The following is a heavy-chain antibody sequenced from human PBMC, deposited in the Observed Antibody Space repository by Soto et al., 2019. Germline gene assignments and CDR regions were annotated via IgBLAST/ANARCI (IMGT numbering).Heavy chain of an antibody. CDR1: GFTFSSYS. V-gene: IGHV3-21*01. D-gene: IGHD3-10*01. CDR3: ARGLLLTMVRGVPYYSGMDV. CDR2: ISSSSSYI. J-gene: IGHJ6*02. Sequence: GGSLRLSCAASGFTFSSYSMNWVRQAPGKGLEWVSSISSSSSYIYYADSVKGRFTISRDNAKNSLYLQMNSLRAEDTAVYYCARGLLLTMVRGVPYYSGMDVWGQGTTVTVSS.